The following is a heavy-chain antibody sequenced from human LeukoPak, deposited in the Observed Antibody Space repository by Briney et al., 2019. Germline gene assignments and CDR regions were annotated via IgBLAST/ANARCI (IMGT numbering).Heavy chain of an antibody. CDR1: GASINSYW. Sequence: SETLSLTCSVSGASINSYWWSWIRQPPGRGLEWIAYIHYSGGTNYNPSLKSRVTISLDTSKNQVSLMLTSVTAADTAVYYCARLVRALGWFDPWGQGTLVTVSS. J-gene: IGHJ5*02. CDR2: IHYSGGT. CDR3: ARLVRALGWFDP. D-gene: IGHD3-10*01. V-gene: IGHV4-59*08.